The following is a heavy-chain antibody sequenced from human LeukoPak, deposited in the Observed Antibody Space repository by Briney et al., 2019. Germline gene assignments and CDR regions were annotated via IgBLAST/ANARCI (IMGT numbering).Heavy chain of an antibody. CDR1: GFTFDDYA. J-gene: IGHJ4*02. CDR2: ISWNSGSI. Sequence: GGSLRLSCAASGFTFDDYAMHWVRQAPGKGLEWVSGISWNSGSIGYADSVKGRFTISRDNAKNSLYLQMNSLRAEDTALYYCAKDYYYGSGSYIFDYWGQGTLVTVSS. V-gene: IGHV3-9*01. CDR3: AKDYYYGSGSYIFDY. D-gene: IGHD3-10*01.